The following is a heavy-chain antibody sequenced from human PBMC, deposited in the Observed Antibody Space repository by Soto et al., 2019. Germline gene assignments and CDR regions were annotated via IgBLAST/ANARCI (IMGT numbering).Heavy chain of an antibody. V-gene: IGHV3-23*01. D-gene: IGHD6-13*01. Sequence: GGSLRLSCAASGFTFSNYAMPWVRQAPGKGLEWVSVITGSGGGTYFVDSVKGRFTISRDNSKNTVYLQMNSLRAEDTAVYYCAKRPLTAAGFDYWGQGTLVTVSS. CDR1: GFTFSNYA. CDR2: ITGSGGGT. J-gene: IGHJ4*02. CDR3: AKRPLTAAGFDY.